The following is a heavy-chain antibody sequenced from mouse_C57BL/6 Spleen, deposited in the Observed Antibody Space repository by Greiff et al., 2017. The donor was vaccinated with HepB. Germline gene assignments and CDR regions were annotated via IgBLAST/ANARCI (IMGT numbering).Heavy chain of an antibody. CDR2: ISSGSSTI. Sequence: EVKLMESGGGLVKPGGSLKLSCAASGFTFSDYGMHWVRQAPEKGLEWVAYISSGSSTIYYADTVKGRFTISRDNAKNTLFLQMTSLRSEDTAMYYCARPGLHYYGSRGHYYAMDYWGQGTSVTVSS. V-gene: IGHV5-17*01. CDR1: GFTFSDYG. CDR3: ARPGLHYYGSRGHYYAMDY. D-gene: IGHD1-1*01. J-gene: IGHJ4*01.